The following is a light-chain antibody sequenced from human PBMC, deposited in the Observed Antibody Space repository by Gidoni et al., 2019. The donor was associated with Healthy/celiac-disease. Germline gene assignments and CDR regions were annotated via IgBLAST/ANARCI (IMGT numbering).Light chain of an antibody. CDR2: DAS. J-gene: IGKJ1*01. CDR1: QSISSY. V-gene: IGKV1-39*01. CDR3: QQSYSTPPT. Sequence: DIQMTQSPSSLSASVGDRVTITCRASQSISSYLNWYQQKPGKALKLLIYDASSLQSGVPSRFSGSGSGTDFTLTISSLQPEDFATYYCQQSYSTPPTFGQGTKVELK.